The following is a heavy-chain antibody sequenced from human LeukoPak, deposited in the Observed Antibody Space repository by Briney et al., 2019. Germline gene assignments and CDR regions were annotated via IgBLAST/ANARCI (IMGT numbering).Heavy chain of an antibody. CDR3: ARGSLGKWELLGYFDY. V-gene: IGHV3-64*01. J-gene: IGHJ4*02. CDR2: ISSNGGST. Sequence: GGSLRLSRAASGFTFSSYAMHWVRQAPGKGLEYVSAISSNGGSTYYASSVKGRFTISRDNSKNTLYLQMGSLRAEDMAAYYCARGSLGKWELLGYFDYWGQGTLVTVSS. D-gene: IGHD1-26*01. CDR1: GFTFSSYA.